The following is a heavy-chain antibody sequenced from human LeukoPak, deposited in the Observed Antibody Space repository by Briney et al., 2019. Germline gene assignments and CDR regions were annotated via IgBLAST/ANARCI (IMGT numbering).Heavy chain of an antibody. CDR3: ARTVPAIIDY. Sequence: GGSLRLSCAASGFTFSSYWISGVRQAPGKGLECGAYTKQDVSEKYSVDSVKGRITITIENAKSSLDLQKNRMSDEDTAAYYCARTVPAIIDYCGQGTPVTVSS. CDR1: GFTFSSYW. CDR2: TKQDVSEK. D-gene: IGHD2-21*02. J-gene: IGHJ4*02. V-gene: IGHV3-7*01.